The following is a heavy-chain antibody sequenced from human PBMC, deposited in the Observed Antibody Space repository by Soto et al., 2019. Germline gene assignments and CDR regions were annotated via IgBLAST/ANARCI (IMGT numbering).Heavy chain of an antibody. CDR3: AKDRFGIVGPVDY. Sequence: EVQLLESGGDLVQPGGSLRLSCAASGLIFSDYAMSWVRQAPGKGLECVACISGSGGNTFYADSVKGRFTISRDNSKNTLSLHMKGLRVDDTAVYFCAKDRFGIVGPVDYWGKGTLVTVSS. J-gene: IGHJ4*02. CDR1: GLIFSDYA. V-gene: IGHV3-23*01. CDR2: ISGSGGNT. D-gene: IGHD1-26*01.